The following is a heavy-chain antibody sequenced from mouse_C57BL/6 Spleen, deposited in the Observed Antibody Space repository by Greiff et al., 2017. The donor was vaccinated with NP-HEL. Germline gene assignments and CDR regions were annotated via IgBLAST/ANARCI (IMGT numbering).Heavy chain of an antibody. Sequence: VQLQQPGAELVRPGSSVKLSCKASGYTFTSYWMDWVKQRPGQGLEWIGNIYPSDSETHYNQKFKDKATLTVDKSSSTAYMQLSSLTSEDSAVYYCARDSQRMDYWGQGTSVTVSS. CDR1: GYTFTSYW. J-gene: IGHJ4*01. V-gene: IGHV1-61*01. CDR3: ARDSQRMDY. CDR2: IYPSDSET.